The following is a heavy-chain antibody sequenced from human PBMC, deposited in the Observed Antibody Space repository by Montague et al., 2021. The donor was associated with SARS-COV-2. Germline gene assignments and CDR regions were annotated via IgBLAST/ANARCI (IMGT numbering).Heavy chain of an antibody. CDR1: GGSINNYY. J-gene: IGHJ4*02. Sequence: SETLSLTCNVSGGSINNYYWSWIRQSPGRGLEWIGYIYYTGNTTRNPSLDSRVTISLDTSRDLVSLELRSLTAADTAVYYCARGGGWKRHFDYWGQGTLVAVSS. CDR2: IYYTGNT. V-gene: IGHV4-59*01. CDR3: ARGGGWKRHFDY. D-gene: IGHD2-15*01.